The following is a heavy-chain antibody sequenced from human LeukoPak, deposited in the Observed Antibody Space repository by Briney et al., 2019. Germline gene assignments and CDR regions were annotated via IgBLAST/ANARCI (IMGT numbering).Heavy chain of an antibody. Sequence: PSETLSLTCDVSGYSISSGYYWGWIRQPPGKGLEWIGSIYHSGSTHYNPSLKSRVTISVDTSKNQFSLKLSFVTAADTAVYYCARNSSGHSFDYWGQGTLVTVSS. J-gene: IGHJ4*02. CDR3: ARNSSGHSFDY. CDR2: IYHSGST. V-gene: IGHV4-38-2*01. CDR1: GYSISSGYY. D-gene: IGHD6-19*01.